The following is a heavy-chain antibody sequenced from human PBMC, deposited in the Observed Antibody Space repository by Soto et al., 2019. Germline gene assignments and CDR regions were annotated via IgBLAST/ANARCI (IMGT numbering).Heavy chain of an antibody. CDR3: VAKSPPHIREWVIDY. V-gene: IGHV3-9*01. Sequence: GGSLRLSCAASGFTFDDYAMHWVRQAPGKGLEWVSGISWNSGSIGYADSVKGRFTISRDNAKNSLYLQMNSLRAEDTALYYCVAKSPPHIREWVIDYWGQGTLVTVSS. D-gene: IGHD1-20*01. CDR1: GFTFDDYA. CDR2: ISWNSGSI. J-gene: IGHJ4*02.